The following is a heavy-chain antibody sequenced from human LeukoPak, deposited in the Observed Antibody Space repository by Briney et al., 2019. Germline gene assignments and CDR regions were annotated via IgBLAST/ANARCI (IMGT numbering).Heavy chain of an antibody. CDR1: GGSISSGAYY. CDR3: ASKSGSYYHCCKNAFDI. D-gene: IGHD1-26*01. CDR2: IYTSGST. V-gene: IGHV4-61*02. J-gene: IGHJ3*02. Sequence: SQTLSLTCTVSGGSISSGAYYWSWIRQPADKGLEWIGRIYTSGSTNYNPSLKSRVTISLDTSKNQFSLKLSSVTAADTAVYYCASKSGSYYHCCKNAFDIWGQGTMVTVSS.